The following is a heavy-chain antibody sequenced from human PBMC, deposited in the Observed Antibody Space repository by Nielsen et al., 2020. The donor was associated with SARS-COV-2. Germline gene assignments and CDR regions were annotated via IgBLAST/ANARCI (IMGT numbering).Heavy chain of an antibody. V-gene: IGHV3-30*18. Sequence: GGSLRLSCAASEFTFNSYGMHWVRQAPGKGLEWVAVISYDGNNKYYADSVKGRFTISRDNSKNTLYLQMNSLGAEDTAVYYCAKDASSSWDDFYYMDVWGKGTTVTVSS. D-gene: IGHD6-13*01. CDR3: AKDASSSWDDFYYMDV. J-gene: IGHJ6*03. CDR1: EFTFNSYG. CDR2: ISYDGNNK.